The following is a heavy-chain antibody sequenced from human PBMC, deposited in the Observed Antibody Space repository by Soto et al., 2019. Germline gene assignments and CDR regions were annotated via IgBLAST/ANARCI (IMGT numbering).Heavy chain of an antibody. CDR2: VYTTGST. CDR3: ARDFNSFFDDFADMRWNFDP. Sequence: SETLSLTCTVTGGSINTYYWSWIRQSAGKGLEWIGRVYTTGSTNYNPSLKSRVTISVDTSRNQFSLSLRSVTAADTAVYYCARDFNSFFDDFADMRWNFDPWGQGTLVTVS. CDR1: GGSINTYY. V-gene: IGHV4-4*07. D-gene: IGHD3-3*01. J-gene: IGHJ5*02.